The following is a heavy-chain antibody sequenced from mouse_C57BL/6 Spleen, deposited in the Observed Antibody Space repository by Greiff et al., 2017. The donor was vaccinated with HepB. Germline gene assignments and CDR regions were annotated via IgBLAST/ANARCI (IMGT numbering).Heavy chain of an antibody. CDR2: ISSGSSTI. D-gene: IGHD2-2*01. J-gene: IGHJ4*01. V-gene: IGHV5-17*01. CDR1: GFTFSDYG. CDR3: ARWLPYYAMDY. Sequence: EVHLVESGGGLVKPGGSLKLSCAASGFTFSDYGMHWVRQAPEKGLEWVAYISSGSSTIYYADTVKGRFTISRDNAKNTLFLQMTSLRSEDTAMYYCARWLPYYAMDYWGQGTSVTVSS.